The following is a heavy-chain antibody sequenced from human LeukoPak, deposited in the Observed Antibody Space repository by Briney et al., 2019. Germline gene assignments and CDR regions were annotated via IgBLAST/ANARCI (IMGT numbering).Heavy chain of an antibody. CDR1: GGSISSGSYY. J-gene: IGHJ4*02. V-gene: IGHV4-61*10. D-gene: IGHD2/OR15-2a*01. CDR2: VHHDGTT. CDR3: ARGSTRADDY. Sequence: SQTLSLTCTVSGGSISSGSYYWSWLRQRAGKGREWIGYVHHDGTTNQNPSLKSRVTISKNKTRNQMSLKLYSMTAADPAMYYCARGSTRADDYWGQGILVTVS.